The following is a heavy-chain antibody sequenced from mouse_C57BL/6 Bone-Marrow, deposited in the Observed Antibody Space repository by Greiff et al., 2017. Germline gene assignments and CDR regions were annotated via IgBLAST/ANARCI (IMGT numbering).Heavy chain of an antibody. CDR1: GYTFTGYW. CDR3: ASPADYYGSTFYAMYY. V-gene: IGHV1-9*01. D-gene: IGHD1-1*01. CDR2: ILPGSGST. Sequence: QVQLKESGAELMKPGASVKLSCKATGYTFTGYWIEWVKQRPGHGLEWIGEILPGSGSTNYNEKFKGTATFTADTSSNTAYMQLSSLTTEDSAIYYCASPADYYGSTFYAMYYWGQGTSVTVSS. J-gene: IGHJ4*01.